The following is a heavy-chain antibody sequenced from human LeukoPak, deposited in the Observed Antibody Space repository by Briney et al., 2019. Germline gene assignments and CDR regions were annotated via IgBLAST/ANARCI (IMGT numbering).Heavy chain of an antibody. Sequence: ASVKVSCKASGYAFNSYYMHWVRQAPGQGLECMGIINPSGGSTSYAQKFQGRVTMTRDTSTSTVYMELSSLRSEDTAVYYCARVDGSCSGGSCYFDYWGQGTLVTVSS. J-gene: IGHJ4*02. D-gene: IGHD2-15*01. CDR2: INPSGGST. CDR3: ARVDGSCSGGSCYFDY. CDR1: GYAFNSYY. V-gene: IGHV1-46*02.